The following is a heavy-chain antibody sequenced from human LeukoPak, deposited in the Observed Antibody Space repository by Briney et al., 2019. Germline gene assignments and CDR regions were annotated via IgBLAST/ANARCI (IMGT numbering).Heavy chain of an antibody. D-gene: IGHD2-21*02. CDR1: GGSISSYY. CDR3: ARSLVTPYFDY. V-gene: IGHV4-59*01. CDR2: IYYSGST. J-gene: IGHJ4*02. Sequence: SETLSLTCTVSGGSISSYYWSWIRQHPGKGLEWIGYIYYSGSTNYNPSLKSRVTISVDTSKNQFSLKLSSVTAADTAVYYCARSLVTPYFDYWGQGTLVTVSS.